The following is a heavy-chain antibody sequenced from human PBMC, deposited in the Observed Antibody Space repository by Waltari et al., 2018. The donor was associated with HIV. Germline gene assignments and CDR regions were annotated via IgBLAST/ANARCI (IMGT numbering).Heavy chain of an antibody. V-gene: IGHV1-58*01. D-gene: IGHD3-16*02. J-gene: IGHJ6*02. CDR3: AADVKLRYSGENLPYPFFFAFDI. Sequence: QMPLLQSRPQVKKTGASGTVSGQASGFASGSSGFHWLRQCRGRRLEWVAFVGVASEYRVVAQGLRERVSLSVDKSTETVNLELSSLRSDDTAVYYCAADVKLRYSGENLPYPFFFAFDIWGQGTTV. CDR2: VGVASEYR. CDR1: GFASGSSG.